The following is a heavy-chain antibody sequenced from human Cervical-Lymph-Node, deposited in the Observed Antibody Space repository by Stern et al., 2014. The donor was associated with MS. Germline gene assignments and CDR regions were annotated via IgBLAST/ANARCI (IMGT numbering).Heavy chain of an antibody. J-gene: IGHJ4*02. V-gene: IGHV3-23*04. Sequence: VKLVESGGGLVQPGGSLRLSWAASGFTFSDYAMSWVRQAPGKGLEWVSAISLSGGSTFYADSVQVRFTISRDNSKNTLYLQMNSLRAEDTAVYYCAKDRELVVVTFDSWGQGTLVTVSS. D-gene: IGHD2-15*01. CDR1: GFTFSDYA. CDR3: AKDRELVVVTFDS. CDR2: ISLSGGST.